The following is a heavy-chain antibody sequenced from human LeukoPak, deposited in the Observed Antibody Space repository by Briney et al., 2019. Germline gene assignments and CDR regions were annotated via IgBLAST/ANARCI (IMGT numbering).Heavy chain of an antibody. CDR1: GFTFSSYA. CDR2: ISYDGSNK. CDR3: ARELLGMDV. V-gene: IGHV3-30*04. Sequence: GGSLRLSWAASGFTFSSYAMHWVRQAPGKGLEGVAVISYDGSNKYYADSVKGRFTISRDNSKNTLYLQMNSQSAEDTAVYYCARELLGMDVWGKGTTVTVSS. D-gene: IGHD2-15*01. J-gene: IGHJ6*04.